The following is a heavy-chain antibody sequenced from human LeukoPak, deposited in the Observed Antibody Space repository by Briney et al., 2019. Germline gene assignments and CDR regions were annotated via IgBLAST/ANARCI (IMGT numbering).Heavy chain of an antibody. CDR1: GFTFSNYW. CDR3: ARRYRSSSDY. CDR2: INSDGSST. J-gene: IGHJ4*02. Sequence: GGSLRLSCAASGFTFSNYWMHWVRHAPGKGLVWVSRINSDGSSTTYADSVKGRFTISRDNAKNTLYLQMNSLRAEDTAVYFCARRYRSSSDYWGQGTLVAVSS. V-gene: IGHV3-74*01. D-gene: IGHD1-14*01.